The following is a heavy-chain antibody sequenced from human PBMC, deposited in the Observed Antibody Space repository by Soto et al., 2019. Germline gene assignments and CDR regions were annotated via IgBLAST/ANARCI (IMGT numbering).Heavy chain of an antibody. D-gene: IGHD3-9*01. CDR3: ESQYDFLSGFQFDP. CDR2: ISSSSSYI. CDR1: GFTFSNYN. Sequence: EVQLVESGGGLVKPGGSLRLSCAASGFTFSNYNMNWVRQAPGKGLEWVSCISSSSSYIYYADSVKGRFTISRDNAKNSLYLQMNSRGAEATAIYFCESQYDFLSGFQFDPRGQGTLVTVSS. J-gene: IGHJ5*02. V-gene: IGHV3-21*01.